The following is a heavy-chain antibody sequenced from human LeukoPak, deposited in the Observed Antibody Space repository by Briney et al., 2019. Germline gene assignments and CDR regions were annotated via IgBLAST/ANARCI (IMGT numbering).Heavy chain of an antibody. Sequence: GGSLRLSCAASGFTFSSYGMHWVRQAPGKGLEWVALIRYDGSNKYYADSVKGRFTISRDNSKNTLYLQMNSLRAEDTAVYYCAKGTGTLLGGYYYYYMDVWGKGTTVTVSS. CDR3: AKGTGTLLGGYYYYYMDV. V-gene: IGHV3-30*02. CDR2: IRYDGSNK. D-gene: IGHD1-1*01. J-gene: IGHJ6*03. CDR1: GFTFSSYG.